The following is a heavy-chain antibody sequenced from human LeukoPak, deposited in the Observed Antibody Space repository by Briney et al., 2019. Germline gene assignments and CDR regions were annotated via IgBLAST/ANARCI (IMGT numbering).Heavy chain of an antibody. CDR1: GYTFTSYG. CDR2: ISAYNGNT. J-gene: IGHJ3*02. Sequence: ASVKVSCKASGYTFTSYGISWVRQAPGQGLEWMGWISAYNGNTNYAQKLQGRVTMTTDTSTSTAYMELRSLRSDDTAVYYCAVSGLGVITSVAFDIWGQGTMVTVSS. V-gene: IGHV1-18*01. D-gene: IGHD3-22*01. CDR3: AVSGLGVITSVAFDI.